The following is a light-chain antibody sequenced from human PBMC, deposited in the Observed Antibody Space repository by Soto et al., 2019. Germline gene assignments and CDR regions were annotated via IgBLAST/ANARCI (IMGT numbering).Light chain of an antibody. J-gene: IGKJ1*01. CDR3: QQRSNWPSWT. CDR1: QSVSSY. CDR2: DAS. V-gene: IGKV3-11*01. Sequence: EIVLTQSPATLSLSPGERATLSCRASQSVSSYLAWYQQKASQAPRLLIYDASDRATGIPARFSGSGSGTDFTLTISSLEPEDFAVYYCQQRSNWPSWTFGQGTKVEIK.